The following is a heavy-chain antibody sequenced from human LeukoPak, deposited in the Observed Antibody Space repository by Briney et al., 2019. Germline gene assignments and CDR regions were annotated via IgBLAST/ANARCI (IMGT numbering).Heavy chain of an antibody. CDR1: DYSISSVYY. J-gene: IGHJ4*02. Sequence: SETLSLTCAVSDYSISSVYYWGWLRQPPGKGLEWIGSIYHSGSTYYNPSRKRQVTISVDTSKNQFSLKLSSVTAADTAVYYCARDPGIAVAGFDYWGQGTLVTVSS. CDR2: IYHSGST. D-gene: IGHD6-19*01. CDR3: ARDPGIAVAGFDY. V-gene: IGHV4-38-2*02.